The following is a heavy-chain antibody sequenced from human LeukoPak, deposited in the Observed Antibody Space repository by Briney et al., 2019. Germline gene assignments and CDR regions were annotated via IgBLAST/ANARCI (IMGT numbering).Heavy chain of an antibody. V-gene: IGHV3-53*01. CDR3: AREYSSSSGYFDY. D-gene: IGHD6-6*01. CDR1: GFTLSSYA. J-gene: IGHJ4*02. Sequence: GGSLRLSCAASGFTLSSYAMSWVRQAPGKGLEWVSVIYSGGSTYYADSVKGRFTISRDNSKNTLYLQMNSLRAEDTAVYYCAREYSSSSGYFDYWGQGTLVTVSS. CDR2: IYSGGST.